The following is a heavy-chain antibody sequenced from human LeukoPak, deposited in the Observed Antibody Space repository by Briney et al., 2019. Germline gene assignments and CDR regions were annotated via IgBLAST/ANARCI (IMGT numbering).Heavy chain of an antibody. CDR3: AKDECGGDCYLGY. V-gene: IGHV3-9*01. D-gene: IGHD2-21*02. CDR2: ISWNSGSI. Sequence: GGSLRLSCAASGFTFDDYAMHWVRQAPGKGLEWVSGISWNSGSIGYADSVKGQFTISRDNAKNSLYLQMNSLRAEDTALYYCAKDECGGDCYLGYWGQGTLVTVSS. J-gene: IGHJ4*02. CDR1: GFTFDDYA.